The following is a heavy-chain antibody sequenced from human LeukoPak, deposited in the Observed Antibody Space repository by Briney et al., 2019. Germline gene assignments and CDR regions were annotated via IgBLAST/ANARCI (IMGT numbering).Heavy chain of an antibody. J-gene: IGHJ3*02. CDR2: ISWNSGSI. D-gene: IGHD3-10*01. V-gene: IGHV3-9*01. Sequence: GGSLRLSCAASGFTFDDYAMHWVRQAPGKGLEWVSGISWNSGSIGYADSVKGRFTISRDNAKNSLYLQMNSLRAEDTALYYCAKDIRPYYYGSGSYYNDACDIWGQGTMVTVSS. CDR3: AKDIRPYYYGSGSYYNDACDI. CDR1: GFTFDDYA.